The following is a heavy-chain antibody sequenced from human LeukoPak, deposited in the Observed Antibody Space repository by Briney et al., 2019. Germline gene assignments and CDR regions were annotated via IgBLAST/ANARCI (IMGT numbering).Heavy chain of an antibody. CDR3: ARSSGRYANFDY. Sequence: SETLSLTCTVSGGSISSSSYYWGWIRQPPGKGLEWIGSIYYSGSTYYSPSLKSRVTISVATSENQFSPKLTSVTAADTAMYYCARSSGRYANFDYWGQGTLVTVSS. J-gene: IGHJ4*02. CDR2: IYYSGST. CDR1: GGSISSSSYY. V-gene: IGHV4-39*01. D-gene: IGHD6-13*01.